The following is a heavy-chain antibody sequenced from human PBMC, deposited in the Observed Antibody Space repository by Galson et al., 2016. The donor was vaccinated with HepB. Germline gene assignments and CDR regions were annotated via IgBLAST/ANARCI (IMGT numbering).Heavy chain of an antibody. Sequence: SGYTYTDYYVHWVRQAPGLGLEWMGRINSNSGEANYAQRFQGRFTMTRDTSISTTYMEMSRLRSDDTAIYYCVRGDVVVVPAEYDWFDPWGQGTLVTVSS. CDR3: VRGDVVVVPAEYDWFDP. J-gene: IGHJ5*02. CDR1: GYTYTDYY. CDR2: INSNSGEA. D-gene: IGHD2-2*01. V-gene: IGHV1-2*06.